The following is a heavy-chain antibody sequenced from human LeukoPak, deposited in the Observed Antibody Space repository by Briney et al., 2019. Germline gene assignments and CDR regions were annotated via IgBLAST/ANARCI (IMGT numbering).Heavy chain of an antibody. CDR2: IKSKTGGGTT. CDR1: GFTFSNAW. V-gene: IGHV3-15*01. Sequence: GGSLRLSCVASGFTFSNAWMSWVRQAPGKGLEWVGRIKSKTGGGTTDYTAPVKGRFSISRDDSKNTLYLQMNSLKTEDTAVYHCAKGPSSGSATGWFGYWGQGALVTVSS. J-gene: IGHJ5*01. CDR3: AKGPSSGSATGWFGY. D-gene: IGHD1-14*01.